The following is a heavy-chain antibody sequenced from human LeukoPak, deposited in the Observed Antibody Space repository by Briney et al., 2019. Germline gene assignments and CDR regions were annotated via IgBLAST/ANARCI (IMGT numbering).Heavy chain of an antibody. CDR2: INPSGGST. CDR3: ARGYGDYSPFDY. CDR1: GYTFTSYY. D-gene: IGHD4-17*01. J-gene: IGHJ4*02. Sequence: ASVKVSCKASGYTFTSYYIHWVRQAPGQGLEWMGIINPSGGSTSYAQKFQGRVTITADESTSTAYMELSSLRSEDTAVYYCARGYGDYSPFDYWGQGTLVTVSS. V-gene: IGHV1-46*01.